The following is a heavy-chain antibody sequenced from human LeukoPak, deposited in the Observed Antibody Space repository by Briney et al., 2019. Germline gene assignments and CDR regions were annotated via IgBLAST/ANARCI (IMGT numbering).Heavy chain of an antibody. CDR2: MNPNSGNT. CDR1: GYTFTSCD. D-gene: IGHD6-19*01. CDR3: TRGSSGRRDY. V-gene: IGHV1-8*01. Sequence: VASVKVSCKASGYTFTSCDINWVGQATGQGLEWIGWMNPNSGNTGYGQSFQGRVTMTRDNSISTAYMELSNLRSEDTAIYYCTRGSSGRRDYWGQGTLVTVSS. J-gene: IGHJ4*02.